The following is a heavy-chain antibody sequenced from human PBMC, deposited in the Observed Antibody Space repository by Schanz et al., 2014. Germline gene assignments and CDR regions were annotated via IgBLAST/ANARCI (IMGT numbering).Heavy chain of an antibody. CDR1: GYTFTTYA. CDR2: INSNTGNP. Sequence: QAQLVQSGAEVKRPGASVKVSCKASGYTFTTYALNWVRQAPGQGLEWMGWINSNTGNPTYAPAFTGRFVFSLDTSVSTAYLQIIGLQAEDSAVFYCARGRGGNTGYEAADYWGQGTRVTVTS. CDR3: ARGRGGNTGYEAADY. V-gene: IGHV7-4-1*02. J-gene: IGHJ4*02. D-gene: IGHD5-12*01.